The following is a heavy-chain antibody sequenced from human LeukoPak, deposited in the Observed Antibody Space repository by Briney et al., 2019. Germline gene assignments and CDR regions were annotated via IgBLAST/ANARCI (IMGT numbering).Heavy chain of an antibody. V-gene: IGHV3-53*04. CDR2: IYSGGST. Sequence: GGSLRLSCAASGFTASSNYMSWVRQAPGKGLEWVSVIYSGGSTYYADSVKGRFTISRHNSKNTLYLQMNSLRAEDTAVYYCARASSIAVAGSLYYYYGMDVWGQGTTVTVSS. D-gene: IGHD6-19*01. CDR3: ARASSIAVAGSLYYYYGMDV. J-gene: IGHJ6*02. CDR1: GFTASSNY.